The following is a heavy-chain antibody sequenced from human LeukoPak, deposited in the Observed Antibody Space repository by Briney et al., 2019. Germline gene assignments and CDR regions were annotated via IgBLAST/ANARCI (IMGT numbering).Heavy chain of an antibody. Sequence: SETLCLTCTVSGGSISSYYWSWIRQPAGKGLEWIGRFYTSGSTNHNPSLKSRVTMSVDTSKNQFSLKLTSVTAVDTAVYYCARGSKYYGSGSYYSSFDYWGQGTLVTVSS. CDR1: GGSISSYY. V-gene: IGHV4-4*07. CDR2: FYTSGST. D-gene: IGHD3-10*01. J-gene: IGHJ4*02. CDR3: ARGSKYYGSGSYYSSFDY.